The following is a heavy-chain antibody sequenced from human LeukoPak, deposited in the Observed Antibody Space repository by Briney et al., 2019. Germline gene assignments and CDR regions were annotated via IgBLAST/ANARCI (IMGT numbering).Heavy chain of an antibody. CDR2: IIPIFGTA. V-gene: IGHV1-69*13. Sequence: ASVKVSCKASGDTFSSYAISWVRQAPGQGLEWMGVIIPIFGTANYAQKFQGRVTMTADESTSTAYMELSSLRSEDTAVYYCARDKDSSGWYWNAFDIWGQGTMVTVSS. D-gene: IGHD6-19*01. CDR3: ARDKDSSGWYWNAFDI. J-gene: IGHJ3*02. CDR1: GDTFSSYA.